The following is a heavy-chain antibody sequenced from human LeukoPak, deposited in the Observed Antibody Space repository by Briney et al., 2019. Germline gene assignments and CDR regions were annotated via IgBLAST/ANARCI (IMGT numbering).Heavy chain of an antibody. CDR1: GYTFTSYG. Sequence: GASVKVSCKASGYTFTSYGIIWVRQAPRQGLEWMGWISAYNGNTRYGHNLQDRVTMTTDSSTSTAYMGLRSLRSDDTAIYYCARENYASGSYYGDDYWGQGTLVTVSS. V-gene: IGHV1-18*01. CDR2: ISAYNGNT. D-gene: IGHD3-10*01. J-gene: IGHJ4*02. CDR3: ARENYASGSYYGDDY.